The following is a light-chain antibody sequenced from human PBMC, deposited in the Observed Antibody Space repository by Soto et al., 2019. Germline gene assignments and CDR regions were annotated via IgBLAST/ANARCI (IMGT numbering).Light chain of an antibody. CDR3: MQNIQLPIT. Sequence: DVVMTQSPLSLPVTLGQPASISCRSNQSLVHSDGIAYFSWYLQKPGQPPQLLIYEVSNRFSGVPDRFIGSGSGTDFTLKISRVEAEDVGIYYCMQNIQLPITFGQGTRLEI. J-gene: IGKJ5*01. CDR2: EVS. CDR1: QSLVHSDGIAY. V-gene: IGKV2D-29*01.